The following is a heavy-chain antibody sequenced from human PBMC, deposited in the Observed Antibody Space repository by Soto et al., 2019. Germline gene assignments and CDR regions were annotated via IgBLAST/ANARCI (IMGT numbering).Heavy chain of an antibody. D-gene: IGHD3-22*01. V-gene: IGHV1-24*01. Sequence: GASVKGSCKVFGYTLTELFLHWVRPASGKGLEWMGGFGPEDGETIYAQKFQGRVTMTEDTSTDTAYMELSSLRSEDTAVYYCATQEGSYDSSGYYGYWGQGTLVTVSS. CDR1: GYTLTELF. CDR2: FGPEDGET. CDR3: ATQEGSYDSSGYYGY. J-gene: IGHJ4*02.